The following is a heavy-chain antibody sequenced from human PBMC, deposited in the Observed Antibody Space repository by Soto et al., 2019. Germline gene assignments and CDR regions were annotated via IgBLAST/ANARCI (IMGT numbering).Heavy chain of an antibody. V-gene: IGHV4-34*01. CDR3: ARGIHIGTTGTTRWFXP. CDR1: GGSFSGYY. J-gene: IGHJ5*02. Sequence: PSETLSLTCAVYGGSFSGYYWSWIRQPPGKGLEWIGEINHSGSTNYNPSLKSRVTISVDTSKNQFSLKLSSVTAADTAVYYCARGIHIGTTGTTRWFXPWGQGTLVXVSS. D-gene: IGHD1-1*01. CDR2: INHSGST.